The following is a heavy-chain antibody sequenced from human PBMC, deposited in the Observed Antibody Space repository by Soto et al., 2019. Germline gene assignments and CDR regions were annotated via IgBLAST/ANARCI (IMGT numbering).Heavy chain of an antibody. CDR1: GFTFSSYS. CDR2: ISSSSSYI. CDR3: ATGKVVAGTLLSY. D-gene: IGHD6-19*01. V-gene: IGHV3-21*01. Sequence: PGGSLRLSCAASGFTFSSYSMNWVRQAPGKGLEWVSSISSSSSYIYYADSVKGRFTISRDNAKNSLYLQMNSLRAEDTAVYYCATGKVVAGTLLSYWGQATLVTVSS. J-gene: IGHJ4*02.